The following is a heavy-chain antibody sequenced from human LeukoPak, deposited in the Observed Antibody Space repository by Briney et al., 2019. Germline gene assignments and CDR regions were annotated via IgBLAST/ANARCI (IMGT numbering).Heavy chain of an antibody. Sequence: GGSLRLSCAVSGFTFSDYAMCWVRQAPGKGLEWVSAISGSGGSTYYADSVKGRFTISRDNSKNTLYLQMNSLRAEDTAVYYCAKHKKRAVAASYYFDYWGQGTLVTVSS. CDR1: GFTFSDYA. CDR2: ISGSGGST. J-gene: IGHJ4*02. CDR3: AKHKKRAVAASYYFDY. V-gene: IGHV3-23*01. D-gene: IGHD6-19*01.